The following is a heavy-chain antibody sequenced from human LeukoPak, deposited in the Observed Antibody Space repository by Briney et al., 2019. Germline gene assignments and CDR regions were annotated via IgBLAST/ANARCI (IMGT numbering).Heavy chain of an antibody. Sequence: GGSLRLSGAASGFTFSGSAMHWVRQASGKGREWVGRIRSKANSYAPAYAASVKGRFTISRDDSKNTAYLQMNSLKTENTAVYYCTRHPPADSSSWEKTSDFWGKGTLVNVSS. J-gene: IGHJ4*02. V-gene: IGHV3-73*01. CDR2: IRSKANSYAP. CDR1: GFTFSGSA. D-gene: IGHD6-13*01. CDR3: TRHPPADSSSWEKTSDF.